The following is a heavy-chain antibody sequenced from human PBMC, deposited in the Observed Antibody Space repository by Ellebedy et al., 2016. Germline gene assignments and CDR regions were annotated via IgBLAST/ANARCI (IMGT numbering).Heavy chain of an antibody. V-gene: IGHV3-73*01. CDR3: VRLGELCSSTSCSFEYCQD. J-gene: IGHJ1*01. D-gene: IGHD2-2*01. Sequence: GGSLRLXCAASGFTFSDSAMHWVRQPSGKGLEWAGRIRNKANNDATAYAAWVKGRFTISRDDSQNTAYLQMDSLRVDDTAVYYCVRLGELCSSTSCSFEYCQDWGRGTLVTVSS. CDR2: IRNKANNDAT. CDR1: GFTFSDSA.